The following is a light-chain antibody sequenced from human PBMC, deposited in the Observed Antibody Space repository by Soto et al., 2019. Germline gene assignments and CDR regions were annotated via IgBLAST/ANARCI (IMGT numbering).Light chain of an antibody. CDR2: GAS. Sequence: EIVLTQSPGPLSLSPGERAALSCRASQSVSSSFLAGYQQKPGQAPRLLVFGASSRGTGIPDRFSGSGSATDFTLTISRLEPEDVAVYYCQQYGSSPLTFGGGTKVEIK. J-gene: IGKJ4*01. CDR3: QQYGSSPLT. CDR1: QSVSSSF. V-gene: IGKV3-20*01.